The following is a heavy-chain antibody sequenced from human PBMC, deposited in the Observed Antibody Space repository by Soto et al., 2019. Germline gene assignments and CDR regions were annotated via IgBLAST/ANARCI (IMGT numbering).Heavy chain of an antibody. CDR3: AREGSYYFDSRIDY. V-gene: IGHV1-46*01. Sequence: QVRLVQYGAEVKKPGDSVSVSCKAPEYTFANHFIHWVRQAPGQGLEWMGIVNPSGGPTRYTQKFQGRVTMTRDTSTSTVYMVLSSLTSADTAVYYCAREGSYYFDSRIDYWGQGTLVTVSS. J-gene: IGHJ4*02. CDR1: EYTFANHF. D-gene: IGHD3-10*01. CDR2: VNPSGGPT.